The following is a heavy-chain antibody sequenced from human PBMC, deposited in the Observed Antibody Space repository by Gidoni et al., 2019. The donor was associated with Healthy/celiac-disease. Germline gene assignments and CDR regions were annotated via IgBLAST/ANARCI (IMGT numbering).Heavy chain of an antibody. CDR2: IWYDGSNK. J-gene: IGHJ4*02. CDR3: AREWEYYYDSSGYPGTFDY. V-gene: IGHV3-33*01. Sequence: QVQLVESGGGVVQPGRSLRLSCAASGFTFSSYGMHWVRQAPGKGLEWVAVIWYDGSNKYYADSVKGRFTISRDNSKNTLYLQMNSLRAEDTAVYYCAREWEYYYDSSGYPGTFDYWGQGTLVTVSS. CDR1: GFTFSSYG. D-gene: IGHD3-22*01.